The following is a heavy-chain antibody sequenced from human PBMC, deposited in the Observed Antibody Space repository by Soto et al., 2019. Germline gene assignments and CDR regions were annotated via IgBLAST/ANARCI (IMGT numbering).Heavy chain of an antibody. CDR1: GYTLTSYA. Sequence: ASVKVSCKASGYTLTSYAMHWVRQAPGQRLEWMGWINAGNGNTKYSQKFQGRVTITRDTSASTAYMELSSLRSEDTAVYYCARGYGGPTSHFDYWGQGTLVTVSS. V-gene: IGHV1-3*01. D-gene: IGHD4-17*01. J-gene: IGHJ4*02. CDR2: INAGNGNT. CDR3: ARGYGGPTSHFDY.